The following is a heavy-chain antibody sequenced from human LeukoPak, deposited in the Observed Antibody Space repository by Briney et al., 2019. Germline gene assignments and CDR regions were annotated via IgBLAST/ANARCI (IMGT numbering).Heavy chain of an antibody. V-gene: IGHV3-21*01. CDR1: GFTFSSYS. CDR2: ISSSSSYI. Sequence: GGSLRLSCAASGFTFSSYSMNWVRQAPGKGLEWVSSISSSSSYIYYADSVKGRFTISRDNAKNSLYLQMNSMRAEDTAVYYCARDGSVQEMATTPYETWGQGTLVTVSS. J-gene: IGHJ5*02. CDR3: ARDGSVQEMATTPYET. D-gene: IGHD5-24*01.